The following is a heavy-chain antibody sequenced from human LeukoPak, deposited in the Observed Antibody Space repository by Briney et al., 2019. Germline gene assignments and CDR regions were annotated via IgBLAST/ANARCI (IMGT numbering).Heavy chain of an antibody. J-gene: IGHJ3*02. V-gene: IGHV4-59*01. CDR3: VKPNGRYQQWTLDI. D-gene: IGHD2-2*01. CDR2: IFYNEGT. Sequence: SETLSLTCTVSSGSFRTYYWSWIRQPPGKGLEWIGYIFYNEGTSYNPSLKSRVTISVDTSNNQLSLKVNSVTAADTAMYYCVKPNGRYQQWTLDIWARGKMVT. CDR1: SGSFRTYY.